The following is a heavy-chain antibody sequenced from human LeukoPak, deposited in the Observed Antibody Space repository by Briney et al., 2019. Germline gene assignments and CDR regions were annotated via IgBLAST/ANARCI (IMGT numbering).Heavy chain of an antibody. CDR3: ARDQYREVLSIPSAMHT. J-gene: IGHJ4*02. CDR2: ISPNSGGT. CDR1: GYTFTDYQ. D-gene: IGHD2-2*01. Sequence: VASVKVSCNSFGYTFTDYQIHWIRQAPGQGLEWMGWISPNSGGTDYAPKFQGRVTMTGDTSISTAFMELSRLRSDDTAVYYCARDQYREVLSIPSAMHTWGQGTLVTVSS. V-gene: IGHV1-2*02.